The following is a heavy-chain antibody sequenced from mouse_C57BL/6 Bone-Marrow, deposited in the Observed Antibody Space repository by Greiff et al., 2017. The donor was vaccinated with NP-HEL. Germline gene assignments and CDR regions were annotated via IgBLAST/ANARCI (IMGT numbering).Heavy chain of an antibody. CDR2: IRNKANGYTT. Sequence: EVKLMESGGGLVQPGGSLSLSCAASGFTFTDYYMSWVRQPPGKALEWLGFIRNKANGYTTEYSASVKGRFTISRDNSQSILYLQMNALRAEDSATYYCVGSSYAMDYWGQGTSVTVSS. CDR3: VGSSYAMDY. D-gene: IGHD1-1*01. CDR1: GFTFTDYY. V-gene: IGHV7-3*01. J-gene: IGHJ4*01.